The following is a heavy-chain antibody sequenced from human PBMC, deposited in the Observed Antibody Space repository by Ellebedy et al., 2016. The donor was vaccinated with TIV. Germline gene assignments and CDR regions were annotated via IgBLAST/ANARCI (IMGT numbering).Heavy chain of an antibody. J-gene: IGHJ5*02. V-gene: IGHV4-39*07. CDR3: ARDPALPRGLLDT. D-gene: IGHD2-15*01. CDR1: GGSISNSDYY. Sequence: MPSETLSLTCTVSGGSISNSDYYWNWIRQPPGKGLEWIGSIYYSGSAYYNPSLKSRVTVSVDTSKNQVSLNLSSVTAADTAVYYCARDPALPRGLLDTWGQGTLVTVSS. CDR2: IYYSGSA.